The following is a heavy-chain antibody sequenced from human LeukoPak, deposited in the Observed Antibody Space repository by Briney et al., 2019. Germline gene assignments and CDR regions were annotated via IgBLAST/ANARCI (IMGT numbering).Heavy chain of an antibody. CDR3: ATGSVTTRYYYFFHMDV. V-gene: IGHV4-39*01. CDR2: IYYSGNS. D-gene: IGHD4-17*01. Sequence: PSESLSLTCTLPCGSINSTRYYWGWIRQPPGKGLEWIGSIYYSGNSYYNPSLTSRVAISVDSSKSQFSLKLTSVTAADTAVYSCATGSVTTRYYYFFHMDVWGKGTSVTVS. J-gene: IGHJ6*03. CDR1: CGSINSTRYY.